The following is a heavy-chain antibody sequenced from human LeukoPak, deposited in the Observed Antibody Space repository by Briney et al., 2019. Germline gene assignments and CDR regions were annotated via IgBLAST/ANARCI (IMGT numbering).Heavy chain of an antibody. CDR3: ARARTNYYYDSSGYYRDAFDI. D-gene: IGHD3-22*01. Sequence: GGSLRLSCAASGFTFSSYEMNWVRQAPGKGLEWVSYISSSGSTIYYADSVKGRFTISRANAQNSMYLQMSSLRAEDAAVYYCARARTNYYYDSSGYYRDAFDIWGQGTMVTVSS. CDR2: ISSSGSTI. J-gene: IGHJ3*02. V-gene: IGHV3-48*03. CDR1: GFTFSSYE.